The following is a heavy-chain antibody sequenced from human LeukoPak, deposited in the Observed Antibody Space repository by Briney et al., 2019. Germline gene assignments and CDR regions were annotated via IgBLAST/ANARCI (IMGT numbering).Heavy chain of an antibody. CDR2: INHSGST. D-gene: IGHD6-19*01. V-gene: IGHV4-34*01. Sequence: SETLSLTCAVYGGSFSGYYLSWIRQPPGKGLEWIGEINHSGSTNYNPSLKSRVTISVDTSKNQFSLKLSSVTAADTAVSYCARIAVAGQHWYFDLWGRGNLVTVSS. CDR3: ARIAVAGQHWYFDL. J-gene: IGHJ2*01. CDR1: GGSFSGYY.